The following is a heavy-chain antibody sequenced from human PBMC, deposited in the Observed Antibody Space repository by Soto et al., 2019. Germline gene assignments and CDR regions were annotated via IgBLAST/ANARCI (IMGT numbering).Heavy chain of an antibody. V-gene: IGHV4-59*01. CDR2: IYYTGST. Sequence: SETLSLTCTVTGVSISSYFWSWIRQPPGKGLEWIGYIYYTGSTYYNPSLKSRVAISVDTSKNQFSLKLSSMTAADTAVYYCARVLTENWFDPWGQGTLVTVSS. J-gene: IGHJ5*02. CDR1: GVSISSYF. CDR3: ARVLTENWFDP.